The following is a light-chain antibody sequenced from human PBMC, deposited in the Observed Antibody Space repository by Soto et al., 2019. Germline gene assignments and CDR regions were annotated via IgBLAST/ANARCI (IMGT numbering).Light chain of an antibody. CDR2: EVS. CDR3: CSYAGSPYV. Sequence: QSALTQDASVSGSPGQSITISCTGTSSDIGTYDLVSWYQQHPGKAPKLMNYEVSKRPSGVSNRFSGSKSGNTASLTISGLQAEDEADYYCCSYAGSPYVFGTGTKVTVL. V-gene: IGLV2-23*02. J-gene: IGLJ1*01. CDR1: SSDIGTYDL.